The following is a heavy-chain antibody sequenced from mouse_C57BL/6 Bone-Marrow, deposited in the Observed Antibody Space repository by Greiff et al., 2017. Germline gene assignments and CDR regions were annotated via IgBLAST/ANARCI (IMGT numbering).Heavy chain of an antibody. CDR2: ISSGSSTI. Sequence: EVKLVESGGGLVKPGGSLKLSCAASGFTFSDYGMHWVRQAPEKGLEWVAYISSGSSTIYYADTVKGRFTISRDNAKNTLFLQTTSLRSEDTAMYYCASWFAYWGQVTLVTVSA. J-gene: IGHJ3*01. CDR1: GFTFSDYG. CDR3: ASWFAY. V-gene: IGHV5-17*01.